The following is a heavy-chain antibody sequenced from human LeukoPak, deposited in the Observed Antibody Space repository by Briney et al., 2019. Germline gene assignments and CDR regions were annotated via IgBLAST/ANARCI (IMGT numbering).Heavy chain of an antibody. J-gene: IGHJ4*02. D-gene: IGHD6-13*01. Sequence: GGSLRLSCAASGFTFSSYAMSWVRQAPGKGLEWVSAISGSGGSTYYADSVKGRFTISRDNSKNTLYLQMNSLRAEDTAVYYCAKVGIATAGTVSSTLVDYWGQGTLVTVSS. CDR2: ISGSGGST. CDR3: AKVGIATAGTVSSTLVDY. V-gene: IGHV3-23*01. CDR1: GFTFSSYA.